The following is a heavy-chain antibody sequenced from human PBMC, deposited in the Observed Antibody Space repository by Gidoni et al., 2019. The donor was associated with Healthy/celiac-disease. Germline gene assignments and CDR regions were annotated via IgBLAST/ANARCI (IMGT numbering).Heavy chain of an antibody. Sequence: EVQLVESGGSLIQPGWSLRLSCDTAGFTVSTNYMSWIRKDPGKGLEWVSVIYNVGSTYYADSVKGRFTISRDNSKSKLYIQRNSLRAEDTAVYYCAGGTYYYDSSAYGAFDIWGQGTMVSVSS. V-gene: IGHV3-53*01. CDR1: GFTVSTNY. J-gene: IGHJ3*02. CDR3: AGGTYYYDSSAYGAFDI. D-gene: IGHD3-22*01. CDR2: IYNVGST.